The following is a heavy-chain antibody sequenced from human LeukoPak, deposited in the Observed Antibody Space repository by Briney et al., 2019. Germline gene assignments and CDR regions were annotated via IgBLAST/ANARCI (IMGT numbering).Heavy chain of an antibody. CDR2: IYHSGIT. J-gene: IGHJ4*02. Sequence: PGGSLRLSCAASGFTVSSNYMSWVRQPPGKGLEWIADIYHSGITNYNPSLKSRVTISIDKSKNQFSLKLSSMTAADTAVYYCARGLVIAVTGWGQWELPPAGHDSWGQGTLVTVSS. CDR3: ARGLVIAVTGWGQWELPPAGHDS. CDR1: GFTVSSNY. D-gene: IGHD1-26*01. V-gene: IGHV4-4*02.